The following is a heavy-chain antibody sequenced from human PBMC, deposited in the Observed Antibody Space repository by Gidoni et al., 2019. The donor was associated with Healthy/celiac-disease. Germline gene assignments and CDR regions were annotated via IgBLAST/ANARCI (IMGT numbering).Heavy chain of an antibody. Sequence: EVQLLESGGGWVQPGGSLRRPCAASGFTFSSYAMSWVRQAPGKGLEWVSAISGSGGSTYYADSVKGRFTISRDNSKNTLYLQMNSLRAEDTAVYYCAKDVDTAMVLGYWGQGTLVTVSS. V-gene: IGHV3-23*01. CDR1: GFTFSSYA. CDR3: AKDVDTAMVLGY. D-gene: IGHD5-18*01. CDR2: ISGSGGST. J-gene: IGHJ4*02.